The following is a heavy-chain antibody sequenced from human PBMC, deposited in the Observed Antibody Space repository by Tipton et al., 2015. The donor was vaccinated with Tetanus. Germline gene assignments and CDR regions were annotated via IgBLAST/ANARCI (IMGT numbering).Heavy chain of an antibody. CDR1: GYIFNNYW. Sequence: QLVQSGGEVKKPGESLKISCKGSGYIFNNYWIGWVRQKPGKGLEWMGIIYPGDSDTRYSPSFQGQVTISVDKSINTAYLQLSSLKAPDTSMFYCARAHCTDGVCNFDFWGQGALVTVAS. J-gene: IGHJ4*02. CDR3: ARAHCTDGVCNFDF. V-gene: IGHV5-51*01. CDR2: IYPGDSDT. D-gene: IGHD2-8*01.